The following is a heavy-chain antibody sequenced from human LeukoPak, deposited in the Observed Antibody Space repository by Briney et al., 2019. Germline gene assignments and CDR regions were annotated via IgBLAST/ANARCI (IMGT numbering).Heavy chain of an antibody. Sequence: SQTLSLTCTVSGASIRSGDHHWSWLRQSAGKGLEWIGYIYFSGSRSSNPSLRSRLTISVDTSKNQFSLKLSSMTVADTAIYYCARGGGGYTLYSFDYWGEGVLVTVSS. D-gene: IGHD3-22*01. CDR2: IYFSGSR. CDR1: GASIRSGDHH. V-gene: IGHV4-30-4*01. J-gene: IGHJ4*02. CDR3: ARGGGGYTLYSFDY.